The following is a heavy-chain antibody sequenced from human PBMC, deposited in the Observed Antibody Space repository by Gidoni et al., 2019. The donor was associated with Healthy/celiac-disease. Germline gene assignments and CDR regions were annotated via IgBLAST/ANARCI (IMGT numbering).Heavy chain of an antibody. J-gene: IGHJ4*02. CDR1: GFTFGSYA. CDR3: AKEGEGDNWIFDY. V-gene: IGHV3-23*01. Sequence: EVQLLESGGGLVQPGGSLRLSCAASGFTFGSYAMSWVRQAPGKGLEWVSGISGSGGSTYYADSVKGRFTISRDNSKNTLYLQMNSLRAEDTAVYYCAKEGEGDNWIFDYWGQGTLVTVSS. CDR2: ISGSGGST. D-gene: IGHD1-20*01.